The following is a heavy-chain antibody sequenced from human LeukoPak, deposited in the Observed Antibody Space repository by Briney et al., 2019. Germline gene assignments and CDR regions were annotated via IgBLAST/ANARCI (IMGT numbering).Heavy chain of an antibody. CDR1: GYTFTYYY. D-gene: IGHD2-8*01. V-gene: IGHV1-69-2*01. Sequence: ASVKVSCKVSGYTFTYYYMHWVEQAPGKGLEWMGLVDPEDGETIYAEKFQGRVTITADTSTDTAYMELSSLRCEDTAVYYCATVGILMVYAAWGQGTLVTVSS. J-gene: IGHJ4*02. CDR2: VDPEDGET. CDR3: ATVGILMVYAA.